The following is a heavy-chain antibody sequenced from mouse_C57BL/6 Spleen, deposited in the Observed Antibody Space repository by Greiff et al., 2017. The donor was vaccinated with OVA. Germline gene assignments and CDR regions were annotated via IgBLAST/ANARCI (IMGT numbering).Heavy chain of an antibody. CDR3: ARPRITTVVEGYFDV. V-gene: IGHV1-9*01. Sequence: HLNHSLSYLINPLSSVKLSCNATGYTFTCYWIEWVKQRPGHGLEWIGGILPGSGSTNYNEKFKGKATFTADTSSNTAYMQLSSLTTEDSAIYYCARPRITTVVEGYFDVWGTGTTVTVSS. J-gene: IGHJ1*03. D-gene: IGHD1-1*01. CDR2: ILPGSGST. CDR1: GYTFTCYW.